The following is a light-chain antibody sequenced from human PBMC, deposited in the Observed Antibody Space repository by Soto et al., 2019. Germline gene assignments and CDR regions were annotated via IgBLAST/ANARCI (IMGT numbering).Light chain of an antibody. CDR3: QQYNSYSSWT. Sequence: DIQMTQSPSTLSASVGDRVTITCRASHSISNRLAWYQQKPGKAPKLLIYAASSLQSGVPSRFSGSGSGTDFTLTISSLQPDDFATYYCQQYNSYSSWTFGQGTKVDIK. J-gene: IGKJ1*01. CDR1: HSISNR. V-gene: IGKV1-5*01. CDR2: AAS.